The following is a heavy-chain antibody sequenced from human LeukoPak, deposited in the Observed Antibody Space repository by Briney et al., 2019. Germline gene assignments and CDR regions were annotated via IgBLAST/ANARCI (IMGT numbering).Heavy chain of an antibody. D-gene: IGHD5-18*01. J-gene: IGHJ4*02. CDR2: ITRSSNYI. V-gene: IGHV3-21*01. CDR1: GFTLSSYS. CDR3: ARDAGYGYDRFDY. Sequence: GGSLRLSCVASGFTLSSYSMNWVRQAPGKGLEWVSSITRSSNYIYYADSVKGRFTISRDNAKNSLYLQMNSLRAEDTAVYYCARDAGYGYDRFDYWGQGTQVTVSS.